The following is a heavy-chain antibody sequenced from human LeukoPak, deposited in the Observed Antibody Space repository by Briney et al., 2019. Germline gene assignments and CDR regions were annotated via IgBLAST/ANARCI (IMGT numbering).Heavy chain of an antibody. CDR2: ISPYNGNT. J-gene: IGHJ4*02. CDR1: GYSFTNYG. CDR3: ARVGYYDSSGYRGIFDY. D-gene: IGHD3-22*01. V-gene: IGHV1-18*01. Sequence: ASVKVSCKASGYSFTNYGISWVRQAPGQGLEWMGWISPYNGNTNSAQKLQGRVTMTTDTSTSTAYMELRSLRSDDTAVYYCARVGYYDSSGYRGIFDYWGQGILVTVSS.